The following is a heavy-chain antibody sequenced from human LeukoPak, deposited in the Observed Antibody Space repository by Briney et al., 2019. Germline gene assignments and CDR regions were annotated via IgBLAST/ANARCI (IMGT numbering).Heavy chain of an antibody. CDR1: GGSISSYY. CDR2: IYYSGST. CDR3: ASSPKRYYDFWSGYSYYYYGIDV. D-gene: IGHD3-3*01. V-gene: IGHV4-59*01. J-gene: IGHJ6*02. Sequence: SETLSLTCTVSGGSISSYYWSWIRQPPGKGLEWIGYIYYSGSTNYNPSLKSRVTISVDTSKNQFSLKLSSVTAADTAVYYCASSPKRYYDFWSGYSYYYYGIDVWGQGTTVTVSS.